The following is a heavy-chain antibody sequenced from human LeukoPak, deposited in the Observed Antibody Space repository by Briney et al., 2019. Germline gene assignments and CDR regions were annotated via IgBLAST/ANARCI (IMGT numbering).Heavy chain of an antibody. CDR3: TREKDYYDSSGYYRDAFDI. D-gene: IGHD3-22*01. CDR2: INSDGSST. CDR1: GFTFSSYW. J-gene: IGHJ3*02. Sequence: GGSLRLSCAASGFTFSSYWMHWVRQAPGKGLVWVSRINSDGSSTSYADSVKGRFTISRDNAKNTLYLQMNSLRAEDTAVYYCTREKDYYDSSGYYRDAFDIWGKEQRSPPLQ. V-gene: IGHV3-74*01.